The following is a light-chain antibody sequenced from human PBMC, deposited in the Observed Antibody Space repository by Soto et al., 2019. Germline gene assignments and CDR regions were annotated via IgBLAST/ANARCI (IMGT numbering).Light chain of an antibody. CDR1: QSVTSNY. Sequence: EIVLTQSPCTLSLSPGERATLLCRASQSVTSNYLAWYQQKPGQAPRLLIYGASSRATGIPDKFSGSGSGIDFTLTITRLEPEDFGVYFCQQYGSAPWTFGQGTKVEIK. CDR3: QQYGSAPWT. V-gene: IGKV3-20*01. J-gene: IGKJ1*01. CDR2: GAS.